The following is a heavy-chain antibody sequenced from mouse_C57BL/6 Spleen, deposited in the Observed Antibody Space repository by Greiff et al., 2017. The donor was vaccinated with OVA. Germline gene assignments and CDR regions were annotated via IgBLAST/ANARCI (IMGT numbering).Heavy chain of an antibody. Sequence: VQLQQSGAELVRPGASVTLSCKASGYTFTDYEMHWVKQTPVHGLEWIGAIDPETGGTAYNQKFKGKAILTADKSSSTAYMELRSLTSEDSAVYYCTREGNYLYYFDYWGQGTTLTVSS. CDR2: IDPETGGT. CDR3: TREGNYLYYFDY. CDR1: GYTFTDYE. J-gene: IGHJ2*01. V-gene: IGHV1-15*01. D-gene: IGHD2-1*01.